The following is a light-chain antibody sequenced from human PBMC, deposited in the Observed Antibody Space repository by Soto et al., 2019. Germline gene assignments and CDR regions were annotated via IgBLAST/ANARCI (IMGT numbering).Light chain of an antibody. CDR2: DVT. CDR1: SSDVGGYNY. J-gene: IGLJ1*01. V-gene: IGLV2-14*03. CDR3: SSYTSSSTPSYV. Sequence: QSVLTQPASVSGSPGQSITISCTGTSSDVGGYNYVSWYQHHPGKAPKLLIYDVTHRPSGVSNRFSGSKSGNTASLTISGLQAEDEADYYCSSYTSSSTPSYVFGTGTKVTVL.